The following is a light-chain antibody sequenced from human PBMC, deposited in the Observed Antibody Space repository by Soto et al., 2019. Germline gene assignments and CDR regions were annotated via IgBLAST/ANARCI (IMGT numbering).Light chain of an antibody. J-gene: IGKJ1*01. CDR2: AAS. CDR1: QSISSY. V-gene: IGKV1-39*01. CDR3: QQCYSTPQS. Sequence: DIQMTQSPSSLSASVGDRVTITCRASQSISSYLNWYQQKPGKAPKLLIYAASSLQSGVTSSFSGSGPGTDFTLTISSLKPEDFASYYCQQCYSTPQSFGQGTKVEIK.